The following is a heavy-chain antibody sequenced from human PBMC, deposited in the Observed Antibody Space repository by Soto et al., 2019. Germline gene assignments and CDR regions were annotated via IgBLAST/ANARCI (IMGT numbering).Heavy chain of an antibody. CDR3: ASSVYYYAMDV. V-gene: IGHV3-48*03. J-gene: IGHJ6*02. Sequence: EVQLVESGGGLVQPGGSLRLSCAASGFTFRYYEMNWVRQAPGKGLEWVSNINSSGSTIYYADSVKGRFTISRDNAKNSLYLQMNRLRDEDTAVYYCASSVYYYAMDVWGRGTTVTVSS. CDR1: GFTFRYYE. CDR2: INSSGSTI.